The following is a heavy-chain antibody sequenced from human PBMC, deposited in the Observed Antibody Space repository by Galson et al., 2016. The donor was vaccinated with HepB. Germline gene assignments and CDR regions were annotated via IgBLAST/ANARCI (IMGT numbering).Heavy chain of an antibody. V-gene: IGHV1-18*01. J-gene: IGHJ5*02. CDR1: GYRFTSYG. D-gene: IGHD3-9*01. Sequence: SVKVSCKASGYRFTSYGISWVRQAPGQGPEWMGWISGHNGHPTSAPPFPFLFPFPLSPSPLPASLALRPLPSAATAVYSCARDHHYDVLTGYYQSRGWFDPWGQGTQVTVST. CDR2: ISGHNGHP. CDR3: ARDHHYDVLTGYYQSRGWFDP.